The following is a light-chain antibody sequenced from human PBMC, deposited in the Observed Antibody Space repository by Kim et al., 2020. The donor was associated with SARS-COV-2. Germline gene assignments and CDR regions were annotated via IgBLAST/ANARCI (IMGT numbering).Light chain of an antibody. Sequence: PPGERATLSCRSGRTVNKFFGWYQQKPGRAPTLLIFSVSTRAAGIPDRFSGSGSRTDFTLAISRLEPGDFAVYYCQQYGHSPPIAFGQGTRLEIK. CDR3: QQYGHSPPIA. J-gene: IGKJ5*01. CDR1: RTVNKF. CDR2: SVS. V-gene: IGKV3-20*01.